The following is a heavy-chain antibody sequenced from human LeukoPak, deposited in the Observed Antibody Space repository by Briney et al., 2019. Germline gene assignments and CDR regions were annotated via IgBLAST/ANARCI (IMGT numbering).Heavy chain of an antibody. D-gene: IGHD3-22*01. J-gene: IGHJ4*02. V-gene: IGHV3-21*01. CDR1: GFTFSSYS. CDR2: ISSSSSYI. CDR3: ASSGYYEEKEIY. Sequence: PGGSLRLSCAASGFTFSSYSMDWVRQAPGKGLEWVSSISSSSSYIYYADSVKGRFTISRDNAKNSLYLQMNSLRAEDTAMYYCASSGYYEEKEIYWGQGTLVTVSS.